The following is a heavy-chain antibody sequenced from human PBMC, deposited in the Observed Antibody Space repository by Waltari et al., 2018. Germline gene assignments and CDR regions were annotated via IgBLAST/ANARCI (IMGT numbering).Heavy chain of an antibody. CDR1: GGSISSGSYY. Sequence: QVQLQESGPGLVKPSQTLSITCTVSGGSISSGSYYWSWIRQPAGKGLEWIGRIYTSGSTNYNPSLKSRVTISVDTSKNQFSLKLSSVTAADTAVYYCACRPTPNSSGWTDWGQGTLVTVSS. J-gene: IGHJ4*02. CDR2: IYTSGST. CDR3: ACRPTPNSSGWTD. V-gene: IGHV4-61*02. D-gene: IGHD6-19*01.